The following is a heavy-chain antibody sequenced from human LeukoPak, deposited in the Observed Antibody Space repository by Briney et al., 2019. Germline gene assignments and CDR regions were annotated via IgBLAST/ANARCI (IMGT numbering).Heavy chain of an antibody. CDR3: AKKRRDGYNYGNAFDI. Sequence: GGSLRLSCAASGFTFSSYAMSWVRQAPGKGLEWVSAISGSGGSTYYADSVKGRFTISRDNSKNTLYLQMNSLRAEDTAVYYCAKKRRDGYNYGNAFDIWGQGTMVTVSS. CDR1: GFTFSSYA. CDR2: ISGSGGST. J-gene: IGHJ3*02. V-gene: IGHV3-23*01. D-gene: IGHD5-24*01.